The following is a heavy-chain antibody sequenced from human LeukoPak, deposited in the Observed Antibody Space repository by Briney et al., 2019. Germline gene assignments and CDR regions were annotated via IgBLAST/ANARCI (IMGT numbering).Heavy chain of an antibody. D-gene: IGHD6-6*01. Sequence: ASLKVSCKASGYTFTCYYMHWVRQAPGQGLEWMGRINPNSGGTNYAQKFQGRVTMTRDTSISTAYMELSRLRSDDTAVYYCARVYIAARPTIGYWGQGTLVTVSS. J-gene: IGHJ4*02. CDR3: ARVYIAARPTIGY. CDR2: INPNSGGT. V-gene: IGHV1-2*06. CDR1: GYTFTCYY.